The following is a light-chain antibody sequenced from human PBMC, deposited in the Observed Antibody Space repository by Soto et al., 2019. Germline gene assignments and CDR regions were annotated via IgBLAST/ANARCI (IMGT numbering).Light chain of an antibody. CDR1: QPISSW. CDR2: DAS. CDR3: QHYNSYSEA. Sequence: DIQMTQSPSILSASVGARVTITCRASQPISSWLAWYHQKQGKAPKLLIYDASNLESGVPSRFSGSGSGTEVTITASSLQPDDGETYDGQHYNSYSEAFGPGTKVDIK. J-gene: IGKJ1*01. V-gene: IGKV1-5*01.